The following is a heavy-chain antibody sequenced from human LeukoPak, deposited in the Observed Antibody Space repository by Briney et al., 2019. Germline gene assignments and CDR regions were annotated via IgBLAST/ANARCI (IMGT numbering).Heavy chain of an antibody. Sequence: GGSLRLSCGASGFTVSSNYMSWVRQAPGKGLEWVSVIYSGGSTYYADSVKGRFTISRDNSKNTLYLQMNSLRAEDTAVYYCAKGKGLRAPFDYWGQGTLVTVSS. J-gene: IGHJ4*02. CDR3: AKGKGLRAPFDY. CDR2: IYSGGST. CDR1: GFTVSSNY. V-gene: IGHV3-53*01.